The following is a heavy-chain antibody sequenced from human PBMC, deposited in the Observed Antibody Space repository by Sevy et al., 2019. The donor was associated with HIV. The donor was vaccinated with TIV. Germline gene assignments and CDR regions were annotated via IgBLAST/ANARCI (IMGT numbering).Heavy chain of an antibody. J-gene: IGHJ4*02. CDR1: GFTFVDYG. D-gene: IGHD2-21*02. CDR3: SRALGSYGDDFTP. Sequence: GGSLRLSCIGSGFTFVDYGVSWFRQAPGKGLEWVGFMRSKTYGGTIEYAASVKGRFTMSRDDSKSIAYLQMNSLKIEDTAVYYCSRALGSYGDDFTPWGQGTLVTVSS. CDR2: MRSKTYGGTI. V-gene: IGHV3-49*03.